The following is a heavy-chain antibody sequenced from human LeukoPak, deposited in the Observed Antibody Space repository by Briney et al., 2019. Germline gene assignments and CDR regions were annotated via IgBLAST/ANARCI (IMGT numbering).Heavy chain of an antibody. Sequence: GASVKVSCKASGGNFSRYAISWVRQAPGQGLEWMGGIIPIFGTAIYAQKFQGRVTITADKSTSTAYMELSSLRSEDTAVYYCARDGDSSSWYVGNWFDPWGQGTLVTVSS. CDR1: GGNFSRYA. J-gene: IGHJ5*02. D-gene: IGHD6-13*01. V-gene: IGHV1-69*06. CDR2: IIPIFGTA. CDR3: ARDGDSSSWYVGNWFDP.